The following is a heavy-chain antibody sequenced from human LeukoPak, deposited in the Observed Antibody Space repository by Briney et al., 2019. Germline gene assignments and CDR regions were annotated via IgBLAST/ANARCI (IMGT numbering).Heavy chain of an antibody. Sequence: GRSLRLSCAGSGFTFDDYAMHWVRQAPGKGLEWVSGICWNSGSIGYADSVKGRFTISRDNAKNSLYLQMNSLRAEDTALYHCARERGGTGSFFSGYYYYIDVWGKGTTVTVSS. D-gene: IGHD1-1*01. J-gene: IGHJ6*03. CDR2: ICWNSGSI. V-gene: IGHV3-9*01. CDR3: ARERGGTGSFFSGYYYYIDV. CDR1: GFTFDDYA.